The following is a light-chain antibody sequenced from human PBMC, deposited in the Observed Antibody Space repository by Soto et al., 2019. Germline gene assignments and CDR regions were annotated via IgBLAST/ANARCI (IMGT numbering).Light chain of an antibody. J-gene: IGLJ3*02. CDR2: KNN. CDR3: QSYDNILSGPL. V-gene: IGLV1-40*01. CDR1: RSNVGANYD. Sequence: QSVLTQPPSVSGAPGQTITISCTGGRSNVGANYDVHWYQVLPGAGPRLLIYKNNNRPSGVPDRFSGSKSGTSASLAITGLRAEDEADYYCQSYDNILSGPLFGGGTKVTVL.